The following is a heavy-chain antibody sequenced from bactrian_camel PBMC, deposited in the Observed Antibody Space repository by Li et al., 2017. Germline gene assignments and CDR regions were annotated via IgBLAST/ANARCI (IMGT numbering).Heavy chain of an antibody. Sequence: VQLVESGGGSVQSGGSLRLTCRASGYASAIKCWGWFRQAPGKEREGVAHIDSDGKWYAESLKGRSTISTDDANNTLDLQIDSLQPEDTAMYYCAVLSQFNHCRGVLVGIWQQYASWGQGTQVTVS. V-gene: IGHV3S55*01. J-gene: IGHJ4*01. CDR1: GYASAIKC. CDR3: AVLSQFNHCRGVLVGIWQQYAS. CDR2: IDSDGK. D-gene: IGHD5*01.